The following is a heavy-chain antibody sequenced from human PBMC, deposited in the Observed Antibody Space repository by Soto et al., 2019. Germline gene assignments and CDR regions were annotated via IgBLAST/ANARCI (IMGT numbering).Heavy chain of an antibody. J-gene: IGHJ5*02. CDR1: GGSFSGYH. CDR3: ARGHIVATHNWFDP. V-gene: IGHV4-34*01. Sequence: SETLSLTCAVYGGSFSGYHWSWIRQPPGKGLEWIGEINHSGSTNYNPSLKSRVTISVDTSKNQFSLKLSSVTAADTAVYYCARGHIVATHNWFDPWGQGTLVTVSS. D-gene: IGHD5-12*01. CDR2: INHSGST.